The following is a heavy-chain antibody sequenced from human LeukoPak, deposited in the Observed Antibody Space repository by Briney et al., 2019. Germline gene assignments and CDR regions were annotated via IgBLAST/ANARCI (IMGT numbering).Heavy chain of an antibody. CDR2: ISWRSDSV. CDR1: GFTFDDYA. CDR3: AKDWSYGGNSWKYFGS. V-gene: IGHV3-9*01. D-gene: IGHD4-23*01. J-gene: IGHJ4*02. Sequence: GGSLRLSCAASGFTFDDYAMHWVRQAPGKGLEWVSGISWRSDSVDCADSVKGRFTISRDNAKSSLYLQMNSLRADDTALYYCAKDWSYGGNSWKYFGSWGQGILVTVSS.